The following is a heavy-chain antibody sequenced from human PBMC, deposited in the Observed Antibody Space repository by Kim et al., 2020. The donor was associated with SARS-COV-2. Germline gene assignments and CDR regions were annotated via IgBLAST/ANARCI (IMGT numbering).Heavy chain of an antibody. J-gene: IGHJ2*01. CDR2: ISGSGGTT. CDR1: GFTFSSYA. V-gene: IGHV3-23*01. Sequence: GGSLRLSCAASGFTFSSYAMSWVRQAPGKGLEWVSGISGSGGTTYYGDSVKGRFTMSRDNSKNTLYLQMNSLRAEDTAVYYCANLYCCGDCYDWYFALWG. CDR3: ANLYCCGDCYDWYFAL. D-gene: IGHD2-21*02.